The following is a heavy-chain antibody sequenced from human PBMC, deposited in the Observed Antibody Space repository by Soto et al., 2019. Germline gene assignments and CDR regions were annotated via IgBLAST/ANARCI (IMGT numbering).Heavy chain of an antibody. CDR1: GFTFSSYA. J-gene: IGHJ5*02. CDR3: AKDQRQWLVQNWFDP. D-gene: IGHD6-19*01. CDR2: ISGSGGST. V-gene: IGHV3-23*01. Sequence: GGSLRLSCAASGFTFSSYAMSWVRQAPGKGLEWVSAISGSGGSTYYADSVKGRFTISRDNSKNTLYLQMNSLRAEDTAVYYCAKDQRQWLVQNWFDPWGQVTLVTVSS.